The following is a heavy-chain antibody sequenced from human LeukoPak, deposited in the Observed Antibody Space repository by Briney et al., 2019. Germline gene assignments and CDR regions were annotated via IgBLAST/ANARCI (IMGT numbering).Heavy chain of an antibody. V-gene: IGHV3-20*04. D-gene: IGHD2-2*02. Sequence: GGSLRLSCEASGYTFDDYGMSWVRQSTGKGLEWVSAITNWNGGSTGYADSVRGRFTISRDNAKNSLYLQMNSLRAEDTALYYCARCSRSSTDCYSAFDIWGQGTMVTVSS. CDR2: ITNWNGGST. J-gene: IGHJ3*02. CDR1: GYTFDDYG. CDR3: ARCSRSSTDCYSAFDI.